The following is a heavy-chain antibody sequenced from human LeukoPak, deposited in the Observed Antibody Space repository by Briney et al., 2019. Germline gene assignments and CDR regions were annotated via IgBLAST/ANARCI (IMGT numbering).Heavy chain of an antibody. D-gene: IGHD3-3*01. J-gene: IGHJ4*02. V-gene: IGHV3-23*01. Sequence: QPGGSLRLSCAASGFTFSSHAMSWVRQAPGKGLEWVSAISGSGGSTYYADSVKGRFTISRDNSKNTLYLQMNSLRAEDTAVYYCAKSGYLRIFGVVDYWGQGTLVTVSS. CDR3: AKSGYLRIFGVVDY. CDR1: GFTFSSHA. CDR2: ISGSGGST.